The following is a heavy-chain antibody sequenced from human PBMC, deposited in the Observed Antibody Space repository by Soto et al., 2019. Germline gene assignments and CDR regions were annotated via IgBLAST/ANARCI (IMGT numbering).Heavy chain of an antibody. CDR2: INPSGGST. Sequence: GASVKVSCKASGHTFTSYYMHWVRQAPGQGLEWMGIINPSGGSTSYAQKFQGRVTMTRDTSTSTVYMELSSLRSEDTAVYYCARGAGCSGGSCYYRGGYFDYWGQGTLVTVSS. CDR3: ARGAGCSGGSCYYRGGYFDY. D-gene: IGHD2-15*01. V-gene: IGHV1-46*01. CDR1: GHTFTSYY. J-gene: IGHJ4*02.